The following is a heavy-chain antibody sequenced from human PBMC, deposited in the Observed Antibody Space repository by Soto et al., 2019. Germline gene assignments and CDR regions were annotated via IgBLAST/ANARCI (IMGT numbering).Heavy chain of an antibody. J-gene: IGHJ5*02. CDR3: ARGLKAAGVPAAIPVWFDP. CDR1: GGYFRGYY. Sequence: PSETRSHTCAVYGGYFRGYYWSWIRQTPGKGLEWIGEINHSGSTNYNPSLKSRVTISVDTSKNQFSLKLSSVTAADTAVYYCARGLKAAGVPAAIPVWFDPWGQGTLVPVSS. CDR2: INHSGST. V-gene: IGHV4-34*01. D-gene: IGHD2-2*02.